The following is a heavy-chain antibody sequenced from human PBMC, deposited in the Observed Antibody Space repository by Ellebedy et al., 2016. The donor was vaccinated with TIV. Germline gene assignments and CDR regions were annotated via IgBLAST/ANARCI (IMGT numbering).Heavy chain of an antibody. CDR1: GYTFTSYD. J-gene: IGHJ6*02. CDR3: ARDCTNGVCYGIVGLYGMDV. Sequence: ASVKVSXKASGYTFTSYDINWVRQATGQGLEWMGWMNPNSGNTGYAQKFQGRVTMTRNTSISTAYMELSSLRSDDTAVYYCARDCTNGVCYGIVGLYGMDVWGQGTTVTVSS. CDR2: MNPNSGNT. V-gene: IGHV1-8*01. D-gene: IGHD2-8*01.